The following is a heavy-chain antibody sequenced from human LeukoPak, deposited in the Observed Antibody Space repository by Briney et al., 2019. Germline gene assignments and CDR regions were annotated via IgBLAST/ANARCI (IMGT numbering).Heavy chain of an antibody. Sequence: SQTLSLTYTVSGGSFSSGSFYWSWIRQPAGQGLEWIGRIYTSGSTNYNPSLKSRVAISIDTSKDQVSLKLNSVTAADTAVYYCAATPGVAGQTSFDYWGQGALVTVSS. CDR1: GGSFSSGSFY. V-gene: IGHV4-61*02. J-gene: IGHJ4*02. D-gene: IGHD6-19*01. CDR2: IYTSGST. CDR3: AATPGVAGQTSFDY.